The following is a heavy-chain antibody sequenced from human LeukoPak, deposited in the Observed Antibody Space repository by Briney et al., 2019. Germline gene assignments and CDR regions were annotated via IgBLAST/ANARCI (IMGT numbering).Heavy chain of an antibody. J-gene: IGHJ4*02. V-gene: IGHV3-30*18. CDR1: GFTFSSYG. D-gene: IGHD5-18*01. CDR2: ISYDGSNK. CDR3: AKDIRGYSYGYRLGSVDY. Sequence: PGRSLRLSCAASGFTFSSYGMHWVRQAPGKGLEWVAVISYDGSNKYYADSVKGRFTISRDNSKNTLYLQMNSLRAEDTAVYYCAKDIRGYSYGYRLGSVDYWGQGTLVTVSS.